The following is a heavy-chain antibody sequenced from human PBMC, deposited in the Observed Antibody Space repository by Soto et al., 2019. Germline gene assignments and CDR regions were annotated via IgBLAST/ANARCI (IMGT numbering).Heavy chain of an antibody. Sequence: EVQLLESGGGLVQPGGSLRLSCAASGFTFSSYAMSWVRQAPGKGLEWVSAISGSGGSTYYADSVKGRFTISRDNSKNTLYLQMNSRRAEDTAVYYCAKRPPRYYYDSSGYSRPPDAFDIWGQGTMVTVSS. CDR3: AKRPPRYYYDSSGYSRPPDAFDI. J-gene: IGHJ3*02. V-gene: IGHV3-23*01. D-gene: IGHD3-22*01. CDR1: GFTFSSYA. CDR2: ISGSGGST.